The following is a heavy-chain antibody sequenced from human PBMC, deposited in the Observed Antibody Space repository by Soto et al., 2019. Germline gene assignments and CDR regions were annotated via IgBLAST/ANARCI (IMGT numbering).Heavy chain of an antibody. CDR1: GYTFTAYH. CDR3: ARNMDYYYGRGSGNGHGV. CDR2: INPKFGDT. Sequence: QVRLVPSGAEVKEPGDSVRVSCEASGYTFTAYHIHWVRQAPGQGLEWMGWINPKFGDTGYAQDFQGRVAMTSDMTISTVYMELSRLTSDDTAIYSCARNMDYYYGRGSGNGHGVGGPGTTVTVFS. J-gene: IGHJ6*02. D-gene: IGHD3-10*02. V-gene: IGHV1-2*02.